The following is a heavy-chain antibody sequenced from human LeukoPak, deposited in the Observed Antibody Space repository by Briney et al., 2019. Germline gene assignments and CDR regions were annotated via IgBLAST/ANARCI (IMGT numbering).Heavy chain of an antibody. CDR2: IYSGGTI. J-gene: IGHJ4*02. D-gene: IGHD3-10*01. CDR3: ARDRGRGKYHFDY. CDR1: GFTVSSNY. Sequence: PGGSLRLSCAASGFTVSSNYMSWVRQAPGRGLEWVSAIYSGGTIYYGDSVKGRFTISRDNSKNTLFLQMNSLRVEDTAVYYCARDRGRGKYHFDYWGQGTLVTVSS. V-gene: IGHV3-53*01.